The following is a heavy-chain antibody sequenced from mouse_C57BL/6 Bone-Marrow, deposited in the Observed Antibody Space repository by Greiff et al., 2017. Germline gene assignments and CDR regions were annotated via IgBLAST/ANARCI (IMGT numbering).Heavy chain of an antibody. V-gene: IGHV1-76*01. J-gene: IGHJ2*01. CDR1: GYTFTDYY. D-gene: IGHD2-10*01. Sequence: VMLVESGAELVRPGASVKLSCKASGYTFTDYYINWVKQRPGQGLEWIARIYPGSGNTYYNEKFKGKATLTAEKSSSTAYMQLSSLTSEDSAVYFCARRRAYRDYWGQGTTLTVSS. CDR2: IYPGSGNT. CDR3: ARRRAYRDY.